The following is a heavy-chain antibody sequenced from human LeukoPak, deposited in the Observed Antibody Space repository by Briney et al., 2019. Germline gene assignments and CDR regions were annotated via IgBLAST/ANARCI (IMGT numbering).Heavy chain of an antibody. Sequence: PGGSLRLSCAASGFCFSDYYMSWIRQAPGKGLEWASYISSSGGNIYYADSVKGRFTISRDNAKNSLYLQMNSLRAEDTAVYYCARADGYNPIYYYYGMDVWGQGTTVTVSS. D-gene: IGHD5-24*01. CDR2: ISSSGGNI. CDR1: GFCFSDYY. J-gene: IGHJ6*02. V-gene: IGHV3-11*01. CDR3: ARADGYNPIYYYYGMDV.